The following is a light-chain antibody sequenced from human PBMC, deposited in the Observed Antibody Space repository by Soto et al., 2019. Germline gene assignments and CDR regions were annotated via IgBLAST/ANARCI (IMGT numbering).Light chain of an antibody. V-gene: IGKV3-15*01. CDR2: GAS. CDR3: QQYNTWPRT. CDR1: QSISSN. Sequence: EVVMTQSPATLSVSPGERATLSCRASQSISSNLAWYQQKPGQAPRLLIYGASTRATGIPARFSGSGSGTEFTLTISSLQSDDFAVYHCQQYNTWPRTFGQGTKVDIK. J-gene: IGKJ1*01.